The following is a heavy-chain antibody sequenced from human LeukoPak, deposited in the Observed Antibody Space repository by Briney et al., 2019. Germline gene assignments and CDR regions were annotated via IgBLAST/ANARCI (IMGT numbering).Heavy chain of an antibody. CDR3: ARDSGNGFYYFDF. CDR2: ISSSSSYK. D-gene: IGHD4-23*01. Sequence: GGSLRLSCAASGFTFSDYYMSWIRQAPGKGLEWVSSISSSSSYKYYADSVKGRFTISRDNAKNSLYLQMNSLRAEDTAVYYCARDSGNGFYYFDFWGQGTLVTVSS. V-gene: IGHV3-11*06. CDR1: GFTFSDYY. J-gene: IGHJ4*02.